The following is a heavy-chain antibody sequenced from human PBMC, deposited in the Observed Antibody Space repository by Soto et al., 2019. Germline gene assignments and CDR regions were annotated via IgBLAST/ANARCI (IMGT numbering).Heavy chain of an antibody. J-gene: IGHJ6*02. CDR3: AKDLYYGSGSYSGLYYYYYGMDV. V-gene: IGHV3-30*18. Sequence: QVQLVESGGGVVQPGRSLRLSCAASGFTFSSYGMHWVRQAPGKGLEWVAVISYDGSNKYYADSVKGRFTISRDNSKNTLYLQMNSLRAEDTDVYYCAKDLYYGSGSYSGLYYYYYGMDVWGQGTTVTVSS. CDR1: GFTFSSYG. D-gene: IGHD3-10*01. CDR2: ISYDGSNK.